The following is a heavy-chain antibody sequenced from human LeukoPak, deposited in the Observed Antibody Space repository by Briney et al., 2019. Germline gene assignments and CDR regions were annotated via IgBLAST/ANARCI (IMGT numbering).Heavy chain of an antibody. J-gene: IGHJ4*02. CDR1: GGSISSYY. V-gene: IGHV4-59*08. D-gene: IGHD5-12*01. Sequence: SETLSLTCTVSGGSISSYYWSWIRQPPGKGLEWIGYIYYSGSTNYNPSLKSRVTISVDTSKNHFSLKLSSVTAADTAVYYCARARGGSGFLFDYWGQGTLVTVSS. CDR3: ARARGGSGFLFDY. CDR2: IYYSGST.